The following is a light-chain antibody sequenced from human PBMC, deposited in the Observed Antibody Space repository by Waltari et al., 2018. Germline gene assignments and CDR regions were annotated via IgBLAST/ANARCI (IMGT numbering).Light chain of an antibody. V-gene: IGKV3-20*01. J-gene: IGKJ1*01. CDR3: QKYESLPAT. CDR2: DAS. CDR1: QSVRKY. Sequence: EIVLTQSPGTLSLSPGERATLTCRASQSVRKYLAWYQQKPGQAPRLLIYDASTRATGIPDRGSGSGFGTVFSLTSSILEREDCAVYYCQKYESLPATFGQGTKVEIK.